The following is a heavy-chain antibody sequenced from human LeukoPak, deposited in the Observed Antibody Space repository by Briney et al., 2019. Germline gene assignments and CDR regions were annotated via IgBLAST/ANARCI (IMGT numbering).Heavy chain of an antibody. J-gene: IGHJ6*02. CDR2: IYYSGST. CDR1: GGSISSYY. Sequence: SETLSLTCTVSGGSISSYYWSWIRQPPGKGLEWVGYIYYSGSTNYNPSLKSRVAISADTSRNEVSLKLSSVTAADTTVYYCARYYRTSVTSKGGYYYYTTDVWGQGTTVTVSS. D-gene: IGHD4-17*01. V-gene: IGHV4-59*01. CDR3: ARYYRTSVTSKGGYYYYTTDV.